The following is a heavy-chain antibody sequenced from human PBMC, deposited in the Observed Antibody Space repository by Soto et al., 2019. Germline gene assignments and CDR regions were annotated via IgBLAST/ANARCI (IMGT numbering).Heavy chain of an antibody. Sequence: EVQLVESGGGLVQPGGSLRVSCAAFGFTLSRYSMNWVRQAPGKGLEWLSYIDSSSATIYYADSVKGRFIISRDNAKNSLYLQVNSLRDEDTAVYYCARGGVATIFGDSWGQGTLVTVSS. CDR1: GFTLSRYS. D-gene: IGHD5-12*01. J-gene: IGHJ4*02. CDR3: ARGGVATIFGDS. CDR2: IDSSSATI. V-gene: IGHV3-48*02.